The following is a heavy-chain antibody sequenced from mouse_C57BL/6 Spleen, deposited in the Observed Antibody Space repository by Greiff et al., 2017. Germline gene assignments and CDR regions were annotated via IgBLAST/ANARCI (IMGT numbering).Heavy chain of an antibody. CDR3: ARYYYGSSWGFAY. D-gene: IGHD1-1*01. CDR1: GYTFTSYW. V-gene: IGHV1-55*01. J-gene: IGHJ3*01. CDR2: IYPGSGST. Sequence: QVQLKQPGAELVKPGASVKMSCKASGYTFTSYWITWVKQRPGQGLEWIGDIYPGSGSTNYNEKFKSKATLTVDTSSSTAYMQLSSLTSEDSAVYYCARYYYGSSWGFAYWGQGTLVTVSA.